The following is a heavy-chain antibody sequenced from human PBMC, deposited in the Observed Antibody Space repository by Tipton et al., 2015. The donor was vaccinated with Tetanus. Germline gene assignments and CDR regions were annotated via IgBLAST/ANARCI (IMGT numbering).Heavy chain of an antibody. D-gene: IGHD7-27*01. CDR3: ASPMGTEYYFDY. V-gene: IGHV3-30*04. CDR2: ISYDGSNK. Sequence: RSLRLSCAASGFTFSSYAMHCVRQAPGKGLEWVAVISYDGSNKYYADSVKGRFTISRDNSKNTLYLQMNSLRAEDAAVYYCASPMGTEYYFDYWGQGTLVTVSS. J-gene: IGHJ4*02. CDR1: GFTFSSYA.